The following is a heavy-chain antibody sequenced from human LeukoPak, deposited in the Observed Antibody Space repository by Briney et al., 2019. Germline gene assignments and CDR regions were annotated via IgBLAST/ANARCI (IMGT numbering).Heavy chain of an antibody. D-gene: IGHD6-19*01. V-gene: IGHV4-59*12. J-gene: IGHJ6*03. Sequence: SETLSLTCTVSGGSISSYYWSWIRQPPGKGLEWIGYIYYSGSTNYNPSLKSRVTILLDASKKQFSLKLRSVTAADTAVYYCARAVEDFYYYMDVWGKGTTVTVSS. CDR2: IYYSGST. CDR3: ARAVEDFYYYMDV. CDR1: GGSISSYY.